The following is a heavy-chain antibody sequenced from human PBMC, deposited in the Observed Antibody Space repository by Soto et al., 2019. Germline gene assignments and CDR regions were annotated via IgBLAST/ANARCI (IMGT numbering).Heavy chain of an antibody. CDR2: IYHSGST. J-gene: IGHJ6*02. CDR1: GGSISSSNW. Sequence: SETLSLTCAVSGGSISSSNWWSWVRQPPGKGLEWIGEIYHSGSTNYNPSLKSRVTISVDTSKNQFSLKLSSVTAADTAVYYCARGRGGSRSRYYYYYGMDVWGQGTTVTVSS. CDR3: ARGRGGSRSRYYYYYGMDV. D-gene: IGHD3-10*01. V-gene: IGHV4-4*02.